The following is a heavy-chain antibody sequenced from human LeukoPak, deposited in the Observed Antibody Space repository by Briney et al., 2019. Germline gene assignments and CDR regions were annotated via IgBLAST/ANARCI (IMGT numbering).Heavy chain of an antibody. CDR2: INDYTGDT. D-gene: IGHD3-22*01. CDR1: GGSFTDYF. Sequence: SETLSLTCTVFGGSFTDYFWTWIRHSPGKGLEWIGEINDYTGDTNHNPSLNSRVSISLEKSKNQFSLELRSVTAADTAVYYCARGRIAKIVVVHSFSYSMDVWGQGTTVTVSS. V-gene: IGHV4-34*01. J-gene: IGHJ6*02. CDR3: ARGRIAKIVVVHSFSYSMDV.